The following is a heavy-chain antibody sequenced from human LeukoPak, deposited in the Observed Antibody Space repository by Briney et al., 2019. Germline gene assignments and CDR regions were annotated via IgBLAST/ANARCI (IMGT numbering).Heavy chain of an antibody. Sequence: PSETLSLTCTVSGGSISSYYWSWIRQPPGKGLEWIGEINHSGSTNYNPSLKSRVTISVDTSKNQFSLKLSSVTAADTAVYYCARGPQIHYGDYFYYYYGMDVWGQGTTVTVSS. V-gene: IGHV4-34*01. D-gene: IGHD4-17*01. J-gene: IGHJ6*02. CDR2: INHSGST. CDR3: ARGPQIHYGDYFYYYYGMDV. CDR1: GGSISSYY.